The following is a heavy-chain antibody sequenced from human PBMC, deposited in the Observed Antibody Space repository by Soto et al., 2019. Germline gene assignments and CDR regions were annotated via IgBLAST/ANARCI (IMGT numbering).Heavy chain of an antibody. CDR1: GYTFTSYA. Sequence: QVQLVQSGAEVKKPGASVKVSCKASGYTFTSYAMHWVRQAPGQRLEWMGWINAGNGNTKYSQKFQGRVTITRDTSASRAYMELSSLRSEDTAVYYCARGGGVLRFLEWLSPDYWGQGTLVTVSS. CDR2: INAGNGNT. J-gene: IGHJ4*02. CDR3: ARGGGVLRFLEWLSPDY. D-gene: IGHD3-3*01. V-gene: IGHV1-3*01.